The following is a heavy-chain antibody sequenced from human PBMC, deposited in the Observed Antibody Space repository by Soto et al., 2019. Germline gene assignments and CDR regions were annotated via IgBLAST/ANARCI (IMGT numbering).Heavy chain of an antibody. D-gene: IGHD6-13*01. J-gene: IGHJ4*02. CDR2: ISGSGGST. V-gene: IGHV3-23*01. Sequence: EVQLLESGGGLVQPGGSLRLSCAASGFTFSSYVMSWVRQAPGKGLEWVSAISGSGGSTYYADSVKGRFTISRDNSKNTLYLQMNSLRAEDTAVYYCAKDGVGGIAAAGPFDYWGQGTLVTVSS. CDR1: GFTFSSYV. CDR3: AKDGVGGIAAAGPFDY.